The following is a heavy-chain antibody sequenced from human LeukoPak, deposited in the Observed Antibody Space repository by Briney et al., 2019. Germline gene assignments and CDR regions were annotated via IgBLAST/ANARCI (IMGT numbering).Heavy chain of an antibody. CDR1: GFTFSSYW. CDR3: ARVPVVVAAWRKYYFDY. J-gene: IGHJ4*02. CDR2: IKQDGSEK. D-gene: IGHD2-15*01. Sequence: GGSLRLSCAASGFTFSSYWMSWVRQAPGKGLEWVANIKQDGSEKYYVDSVKGRFTISRDNAKNSLCLQMNSLRAEDTAVYYCARVPVVVAAWRKYYFDYWGQGTLVTVSS. V-gene: IGHV3-7*01.